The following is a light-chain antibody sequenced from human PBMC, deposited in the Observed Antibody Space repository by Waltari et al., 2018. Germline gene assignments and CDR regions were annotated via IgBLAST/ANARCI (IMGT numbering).Light chain of an antibody. J-gene: IGKJ1*01. Sequence: EIVITQSPATLSVSPGERATLSCRASQSVSSNLAWYQQKLGQAPRLLIYGASTRATGTPVRFSGSGSGTEFTLTISSLQSEDFAVYYCQQYNKWPRTFGQGTKVEIK. V-gene: IGKV3-15*01. CDR1: QSVSSN. CDR3: QQYNKWPRT. CDR2: GAS.